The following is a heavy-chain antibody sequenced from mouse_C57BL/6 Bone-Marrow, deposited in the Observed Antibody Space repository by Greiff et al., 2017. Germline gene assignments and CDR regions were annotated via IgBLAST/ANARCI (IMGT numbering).Heavy chain of an antibody. CDR1: GYTFTSYG. CDR3: ARGYGYDGVSYWYFDV. Sequence: QVQLQQSGAELARPGASVKLSCKASGYTFTSYGISWVKQRTGQGLEWIGEIYPRSGNTYYNEKFKGKATLTADKSSSTAYMELRSLTSEDSAVYFCARGYGYDGVSYWYFDVWGTGTTVTVSS. CDR2: IYPRSGNT. D-gene: IGHD2-2*01. V-gene: IGHV1-81*01. J-gene: IGHJ1*03.